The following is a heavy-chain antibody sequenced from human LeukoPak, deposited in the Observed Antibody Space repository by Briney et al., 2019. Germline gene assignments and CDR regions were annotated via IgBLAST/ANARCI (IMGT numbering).Heavy chain of an antibody. Sequence: GGYLRLYCAASGFTFSNAWMSWVRQAPGKGLEWVGRIKSKTDGGTTDYAAPVKGRFNISRDESKNTLYLQMNSLKTGDTAVYYCTSWTLWFGELQGGFDYWGQGTLVTVS. CDR1: GFTFSNAW. J-gene: IGHJ4*02. CDR3: TSWTLWFGELQGGFDY. V-gene: IGHV3-15*01. CDR2: IKSKTDGGTT. D-gene: IGHD3-10*01.